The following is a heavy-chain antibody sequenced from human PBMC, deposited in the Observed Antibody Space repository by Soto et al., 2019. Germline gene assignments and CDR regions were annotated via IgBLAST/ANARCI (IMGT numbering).Heavy chain of an antibody. CDR1: GFTFSSYS. CDR3: ARALPMVRGVIVYFDY. J-gene: IGHJ4*02. D-gene: IGHD3-10*01. CDR2: ISSSSSTI. V-gene: IGHV3-48*01. Sequence: EVQLVETGGGLIQPGGSLRLSCAASGFTFSSYSMNSVRQAPGKGLEWVSYISSSSSTIYYADSVKGRFTISRDNAKKSLYLQLNSLRAADMAVYNCARALPMVRGVIVYFDYCGQGTPVTVSS.